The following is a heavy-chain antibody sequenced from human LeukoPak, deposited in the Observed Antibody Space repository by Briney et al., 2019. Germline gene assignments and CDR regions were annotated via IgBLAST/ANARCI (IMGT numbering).Heavy chain of an antibody. CDR2: ISAYNGNT. J-gene: IGHJ6*03. CDR1: GYTFTSYG. D-gene: IGHD3-10*01. V-gene: IGHV1-18*01. Sequence: ASVKVSCKASGYTFTSYGISWVRQAPGQGLEWMGWISAYNGNTNYAQKLQGRVTMTTDTSTSTAYMELRSLRSDDTAVYYCARSQITMVRGVIFHYYYYYYMDVWGKGTTVTISS. CDR3: ARSQITMVRGVIFHYYYYYYMDV.